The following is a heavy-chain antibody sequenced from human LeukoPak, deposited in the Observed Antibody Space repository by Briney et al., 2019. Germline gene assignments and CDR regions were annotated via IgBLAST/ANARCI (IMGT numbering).Heavy chain of an antibody. D-gene: IGHD5-18*01. Sequence: PGGSLRHPCAASEFTFSTYSMNWVRQAPGKGLEWVSSISSSSSYIYYADSVKGRFTISRDNAKNSLYLQMNSLRAEDTAVYYCARGENNYGYYYFDYWGQGTLVTVSS. CDR3: ARGENNYGYYYFDY. J-gene: IGHJ4*02. CDR2: ISSSSSYI. V-gene: IGHV3-21*01. CDR1: EFTFSTYS.